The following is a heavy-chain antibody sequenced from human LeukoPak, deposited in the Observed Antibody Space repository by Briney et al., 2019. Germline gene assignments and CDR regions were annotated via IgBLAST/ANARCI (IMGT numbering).Heavy chain of an antibody. V-gene: IGHV4-59*11. J-gene: IGHJ4*02. Sequence: PSETLSLTCTVSGVSIGSHYWSWIRQSPGKGLEWIGCVYNSGTTVYNPSLTGRVTISVDTSKNQYSLNLRSVTAADAAVYYCARDAYWGQRIPVTVSS. CDR2: VYNSGTT. CDR1: GVSIGSHY. CDR3: ARDAY.